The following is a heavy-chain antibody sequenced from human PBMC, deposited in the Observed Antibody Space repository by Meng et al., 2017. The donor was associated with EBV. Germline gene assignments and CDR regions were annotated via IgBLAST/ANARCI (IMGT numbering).Heavy chain of an antibody. CDR3: ARETSGYDFNWFDP. CDR2: ISAYNGNT. V-gene: IGHV1-18*01. D-gene: IGHD5-12*01. CDR1: GYTFTSYG. J-gene: IGHJ5*02. Sequence: QVQLVQAGADVKKPGASGKVSCKASGYTFTSYGISWVRQAPGQGLEWMGWISAYNGNTNYAQKLQGRVTMTTDTSTSTAYMELRSLRSDDTAVYYCARETSGYDFNWFDPWGQGTLVTVSS.